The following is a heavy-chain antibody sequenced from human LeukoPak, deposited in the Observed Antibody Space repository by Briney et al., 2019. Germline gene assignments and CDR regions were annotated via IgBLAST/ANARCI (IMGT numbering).Heavy chain of an antibody. V-gene: IGHV1-69*13. CDR2: IIPIFGTA. D-gene: IGHD2-15*01. CDR1: GYTFTSYD. Sequence: SVKVSCKASGYTFTSYDINWVRQAPGQGLEWMGGIIPIFGTANYAQKFQGRVTITADESTSTAYMELSSLRSEDTAVYYCARDSLGSGGSPLDYWGQGTLVTVSS. J-gene: IGHJ4*02. CDR3: ARDSLGSGGSPLDY.